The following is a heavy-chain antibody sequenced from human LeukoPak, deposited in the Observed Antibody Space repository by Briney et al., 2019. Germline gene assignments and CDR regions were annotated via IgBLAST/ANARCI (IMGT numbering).Heavy chain of an antibody. D-gene: IGHD3-10*01. CDR3: ARNIWFGELRLDP. CDR2: INPNSGGT. J-gene: IGHJ5*02. CDR1: GYTFTGYY. Sequence: ASVKVSCKASGYTFTGYYMHWVRQAPGQGLEWMGWINPNSGGTNYAQKFQGRVTMTRDTSISTAYMELSRLRSDDTAIYYCARNIWFGELRLDPWGQGTLVTVSS. V-gene: IGHV1-2*02.